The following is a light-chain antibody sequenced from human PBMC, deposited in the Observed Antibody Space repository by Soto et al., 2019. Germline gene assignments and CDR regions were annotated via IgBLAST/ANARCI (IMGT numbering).Light chain of an antibody. J-gene: IGLJ1*01. Sequence: QSVLTQPASVSGSPGQSITISCTGTSSDVGGYNYVSWYQQHPGKAPKLMIYDASNRPSGLSNRFSGSKSGNTASLTISGLQAEDEADYYCSSYTSSSTLGVFGTGTKVTVL. CDR1: SSDVGGYNY. CDR2: DAS. CDR3: SSYTSSSTLGV. V-gene: IGLV2-14*01.